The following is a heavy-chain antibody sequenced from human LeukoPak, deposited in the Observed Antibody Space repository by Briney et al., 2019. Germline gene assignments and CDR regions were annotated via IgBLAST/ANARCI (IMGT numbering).Heavy chain of an antibody. Sequence: SETLSLTCAVYGWSFNDYYWNWIRQPPGKGLEWIGEINARGDTNFNPSLKSRVTISVDTSKNQFSLRLTSMIAAYSAVYYCARGQVPAARGYNWFDPWGQGTLVTVSS. CDR3: ARGQVPAARGYNWFDP. CDR2: INARGDT. CDR1: GWSFNDYY. J-gene: IGHJ5*02. V-gene: IGHV4-34*01. D-gene: IGHD2-2*01.